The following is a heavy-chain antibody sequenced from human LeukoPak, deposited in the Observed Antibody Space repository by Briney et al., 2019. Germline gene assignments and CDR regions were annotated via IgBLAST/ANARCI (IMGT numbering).Heavy chain of an antibody. CDR2: TRNKANSYTT. CDR3: ARESGGGVLGYFDL. J-gene: IGHJ2*01. Sequence: GGSLRLSCAASGFTFSDHCMDWVRQAPGKGLEWIGRTRNKANSYTTEYAASVKGRFTISRDDSKKSLYLQMNSLKTEDTAVYYCARESGGGVLGYFDLWGRGTLVSVSS. D-gene: IGHD3-10*01. V-gene: IGHV3-72*01. CDR1: GFTFSDHC.